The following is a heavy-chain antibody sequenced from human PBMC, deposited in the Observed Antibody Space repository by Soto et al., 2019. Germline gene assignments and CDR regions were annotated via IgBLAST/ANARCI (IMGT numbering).Heavy chain of an antibody. CDR2: ISSSSSYI. CDR1: GFTFSSYS. D-gene: IGHD1-7*01. J-gene: IGHJ4*02. Sequence: EVQLVESGGGLVKPGGSLRLSCAASGFTFSSYSMNWDRQTPGKGLEWVSSISSSSSYIYYADSVKGRFTISRDNAKNSLNLQMNSLRAEDTAVYYCARAGDDLNYRGYFDYWGQGTLVTVSS. CDR3: ARAGDDLNYRGYFDY. V-gene: IGHV3-21*01.